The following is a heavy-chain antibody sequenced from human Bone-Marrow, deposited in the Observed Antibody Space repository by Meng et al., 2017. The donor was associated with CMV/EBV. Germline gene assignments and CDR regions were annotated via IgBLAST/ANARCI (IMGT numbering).Heavy chain of an antibody. D-gene: IGHD2-2*01. CDR3: ATSGEGSSTSYYHYGMDV. CDR2: IIPIFGTA. J-gene: IGHJ6*02. V-gene: IGHV1-69*05. CDR1: GGTFSSYA. Sequence: SVKVSCKASGGTFSSYAISWVRQAPGQGLEWMGGIIPIFGTANYAQKFQGRVTITTDESTSTAYMELSSLRSEDTAVYYCATSGEGSSTSYYHYGMDVWGQGTTVTVSS.